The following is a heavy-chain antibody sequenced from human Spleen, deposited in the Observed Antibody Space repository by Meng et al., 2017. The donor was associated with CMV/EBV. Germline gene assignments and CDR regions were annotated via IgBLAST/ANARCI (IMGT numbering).Heavy chain of an antibody. V-gene: IGHV3-30*02. CDR3: ASGSGMDV. D-gene: IGHD1-26*01. CDR2: IRYDGSNK. Sequence: RGSLRLSCAASGFTFSSYGMHWVRQAPGKGLEWVAFIRYDGSNKYYADSVKGRFTISRDNAKNSLYLQMNSLRAEDTAVYYCASGSGMDVWGQGTTVTVSS. J-gene: IGHJ6*02. CDR1: GFTFSSYG.